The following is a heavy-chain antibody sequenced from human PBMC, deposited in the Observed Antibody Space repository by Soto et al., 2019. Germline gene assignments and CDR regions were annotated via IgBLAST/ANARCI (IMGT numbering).Heavy chain of an antibody. V-gene: IGHV4-39*01. CDR3: ARHPYSAPYIVVVATPIVLDAFDI. CDR1: GGSISSSSYY. D-gene: IGHD2-2*01. Sequence: QLQMQESGQGLVKPSETLSLTCTVSGGSISSSSYYWGWIRQPPGKGLEWIGSMYYSGSTFYNPSLKSRVTISVDTSKNQLSLKLSSVTASDTAVYYCARHPYSAPYIVVVATPIVLDAFDIWGQGTMVTVSS. J-gene: IGHJ3*02. CDR2: MYYSGST.